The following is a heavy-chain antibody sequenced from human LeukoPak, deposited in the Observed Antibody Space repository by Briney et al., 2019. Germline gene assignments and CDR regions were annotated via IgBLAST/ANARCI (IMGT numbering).Heavy chain of an antibody. J-gene: IGHJ4*02. CDR1: GYTFTNYG. D-gene: IGHD3-22*01. CDR2: INPSGGST. CDR3: ARGRDYYDSSGYYFDY. Sequence: ASVKVSCKASGYTFTNYGISWVRQAPGQGLEWMGIINPSGGSTSYAQKFQGRVTMTRDMSTSTVYMELSSLRSEDTAVYYCARGRDYYDSSGYYFDYWGQGTLVTVSS. V-gene: IGHV1-46*01.